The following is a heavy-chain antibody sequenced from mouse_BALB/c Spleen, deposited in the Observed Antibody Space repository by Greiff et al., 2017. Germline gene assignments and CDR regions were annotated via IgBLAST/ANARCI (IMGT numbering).Heavy chain of an antibody. CDR3: ARRDYRYGSLDY. CDR2: ISSGSSTI. CDR1: GFTFSSFG. V-gene: IGHV5-17*02. Sequence: EVNLVESGGGLVQPGGSRKLSCAASGFTFSSFGMHWVRQAPEKGLEWVAYISSGSSTIYYADTVKGRFTISRDNPKNTLFLQMTSLRSEDTAMYYCARRDYRYGSLDYWGQGTTLTVSS. D-gene: IGHD2-14*01. J-gene: IGHJ2*01.